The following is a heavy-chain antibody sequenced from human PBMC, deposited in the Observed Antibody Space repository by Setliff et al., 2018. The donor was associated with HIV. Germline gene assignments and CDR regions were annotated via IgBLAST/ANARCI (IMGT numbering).Heavy chain of an antibody. J-gene: IGHJ6*04. V-gene: IGHV4-59*01. CDR2: VFYSGST. CDR1: AGSISSYY. D-gene: IGHD3-10*01. Sequence: SETLSLTCAVSAGSISSYYWSWIRQPPGKGLEWIGYVFYSGSTNYNPSLKSRVTISVDTSKNQFSLRLNSVTAADTAIYYCTRRGADSYYPRPLDVWGKGTTVTVSS. CDR3: TRRGADSYYPRPLDV.